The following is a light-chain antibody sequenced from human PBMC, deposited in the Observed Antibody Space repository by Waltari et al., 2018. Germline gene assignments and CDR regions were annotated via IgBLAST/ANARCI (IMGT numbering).Light chain of an antibody. V-gene: IGLV2-14*03. CDR1: SSDVGRYNY. Sequence: QSALTPPASVSGSPGQSITISCTGTSSDVGRYNYVSWYQQHPGKAPKLLIYDVSDRPSGVSNRFSGSKSGNTAFLTISGLQAEDEGDYYCNSYASNSDGLFGGGTKLTVL. CDR3: NSYASNSDGL. J-gene: IGLJ2*01. CDR2: DVS.